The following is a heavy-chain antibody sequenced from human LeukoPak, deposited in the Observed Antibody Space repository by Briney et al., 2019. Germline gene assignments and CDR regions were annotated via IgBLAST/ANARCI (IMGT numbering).Heavy chain of an antibody. CDR2: IYYSGST. CDR1: GGSISSYY. Sequence: SETLSLTCTVSGGSISSYYWSWIRQPPGKGLEWIGYIYYSGSTNYNPSLKSRVTISVDTSKNQLSLKLSSVTAADTAVYYCARDGDYGDFDYWGQGTLVTVSS. D-gene: IGHD4-17*01. CDR3: ARDGDYGDFDY. J-gene: IGHJ4*02. V-gene: IGHV4-59*01.